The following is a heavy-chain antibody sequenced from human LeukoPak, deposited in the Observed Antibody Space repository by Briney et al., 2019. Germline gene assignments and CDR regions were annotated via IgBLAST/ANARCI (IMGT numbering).Heavy chain of an antibody. CDR3: ARDSALSWFDP. V-gene: IGHV4-39*07. D-gene: IGHD3-16*02. CDR2: IYYSGST. CDR1: VGSISSSSYY. J-gene: IGHJ5*02. Sequence: PSETLSLTCTVSVGSISSSSYYWGWIRQPPGKGLEWIVSIYYSGSTYYNPSLKSRVTISVDTSKNQFSLKLSSVTAADTAVYYCARDSALSWFDPWGQGTLVTVSS.